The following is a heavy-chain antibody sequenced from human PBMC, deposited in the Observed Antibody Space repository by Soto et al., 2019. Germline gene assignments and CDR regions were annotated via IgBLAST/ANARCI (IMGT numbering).Heavy chain of an antibody. CDR3: ARDPGSAPRWAFDY. CDR1: GFTFSSYA. D-gene: IGHD3-10*01. V-gene: IGHV3-30-3*01. Sequence: QVQLVESGGGVVQPGRSLRLSCAASGFTFSSYAMHWVRQAPGKGLEWVAVISYDGSNKYYADSVKGRFTISRDNSKNTLYLQMNSLRAEDTAVYYCARDPGSAPRWAFDYWGQGTLVTVSS. CDR2: ISYDGSNK. J-gene: IGHJ4*02.